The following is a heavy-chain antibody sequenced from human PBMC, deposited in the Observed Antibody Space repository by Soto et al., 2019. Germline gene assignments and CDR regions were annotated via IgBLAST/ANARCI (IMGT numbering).Heavy chain of an antibody. CDR1: GFSFGSYW. Sequence: PGGSLRLSCAASGFSFGSYWMSWVRQAPGKGLEWVANINPGGRQKNYVDSVQGRFSISRDDAEKSHHLQMNSLRVEDTGVYYCAQYGAGSYGAYAIDMWGQGTMATVSS. V-gene: IGHV3-7*01. D-gene: IGHD3-10*01. CDR2: INPGGRQK. J-gene: IGHJ3*02. CDR3: AQYGAGSYGAYAIDM.